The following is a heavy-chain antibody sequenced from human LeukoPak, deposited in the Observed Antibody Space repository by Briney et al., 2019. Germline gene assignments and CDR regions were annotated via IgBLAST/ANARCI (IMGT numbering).Heavy chain of an antibody. V-gene: IGHV3-23*01. CDR2: ISGSGGST. Sequence: PGGSLRLSCAASGFTFSSYAMSWVRQAPGKGLEWVSAISGSGGSTYYADSVKGRFTISRDNAKNSLYLQMNNLRAEDTAVYYCVRGSLASGVVVYYYYYLDVWGKGTTVTVSS. CDR3: VRGSLASGVVVYYYYYLDV. CDR1: GFTFSSYA. J-gene: IGHJ6*03. D-gene: IGHD3-3*01.